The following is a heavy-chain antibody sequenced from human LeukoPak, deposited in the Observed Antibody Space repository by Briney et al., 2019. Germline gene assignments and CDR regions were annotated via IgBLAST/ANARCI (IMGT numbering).Heavy chain of an antibody. CDR1: GGSFSGYY. V-gene: IGHV4-34*01. CDR2: INHSGST. Sequence: SETLSLTCAVYGGSFSGYYWSWIRQPPGKGLDWFGEINHSGSTNYNPSLKSRVTISVDTSKNQFSLKLSSVTAADTAVYYCARGCSSTSCYAQGDYWGQGTLVTVSS. CDR3: ARGCSSTSCYAQGDY. J-gene: IGHJ4*02. D-gene: IGHD2-2*01.